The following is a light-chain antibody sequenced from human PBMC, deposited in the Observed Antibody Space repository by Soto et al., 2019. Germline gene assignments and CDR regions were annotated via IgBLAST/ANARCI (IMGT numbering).Light chain of an antibody. V-gene: IGLV2-14*01. J-gene: IGLJ1*01. CDR1: SSDVGGYNY. Sequence: QSVLTQPASVSGSPGQSIAISCTGTSSDVGGYNYVSWYQQHPGKAPKLMVYDASNRPSGVSNRFSGSKSGNTASLTISGLQAEDEADYYCSSYTSSSTYAFGTGTKVTVL. CDR3: SSYTSSSTYA. CDR2: DAS.